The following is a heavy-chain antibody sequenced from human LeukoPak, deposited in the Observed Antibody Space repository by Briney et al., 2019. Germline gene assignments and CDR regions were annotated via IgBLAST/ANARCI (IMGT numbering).Heavy chain of an antibody. CDR2: ISSSSSTI. CDR1: GFTFSSYS. J-gene: IGHJ6*03. V-gene: IGHV3-48*01. CDR3: ARRSLSTIFGVVITYYYYYYMDV. D-gene: IGHD3-3*01. Sequence: HAGGSLRLSCAASGFTFSSYSMNWVRQAPGKGLEWVSYISSSSSTIYYADSVKGRFTISRDNAKNSLYLQMNSLRAEDTAVYYCARRSLSTIFGVVITYYYYYYMDVWGKGTTVTVSS.